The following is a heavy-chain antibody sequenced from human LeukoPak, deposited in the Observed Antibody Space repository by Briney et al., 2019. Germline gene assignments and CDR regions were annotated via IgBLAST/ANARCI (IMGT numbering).Heavy chain of an antibody. CDR2: IYYSGST. V-gene: IGHV4-59*01. J-gene: IGHJ4*02. Sequence: SETLSLTCTVSGGSISSYYWSWIRQPPGKGLEWIGYIYYSGSTNYNPSLKSRVTISVDTSKNQFSLKLSSVTAADTAVYYCARDLFLQTPRLLWFGELRDYWGQGTLVTVSS. CDR3: ARDLFLQTPRLLWFGELRDY. CDR1: GGSISSYY. D-gene: IGHD3-10*01.